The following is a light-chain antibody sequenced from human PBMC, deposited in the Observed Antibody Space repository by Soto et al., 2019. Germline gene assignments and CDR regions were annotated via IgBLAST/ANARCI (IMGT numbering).Light chain of an antibody. CDR2: SNN. J-gene: IGLJ1*01. V-gene: IGLV1-44*01. CDR3: AAWDDSLNGYV. Sequence: VLTQPPSASGTPGQRVTISCSGSSSNNGSNTVNWYQQLPGTAPKLLIYSNNQRPSGVPDRFSGSKSGTSASLAISGLQSEDEADYYCAAWDDSLNGYVFGTGTKVTVL. CDR1: SSNNGSNT.